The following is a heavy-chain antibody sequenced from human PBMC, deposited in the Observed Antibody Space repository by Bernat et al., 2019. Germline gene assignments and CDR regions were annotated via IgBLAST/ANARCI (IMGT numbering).Heavy chain of an antibody. CDR2: ISTGRTYI. J-gene: IGHJ4*02. V-gene: IGHV3-21*01. CDR3: ASAYEGIVGPPYSFDY. Sequence: EVQLVESGGGLVKPGGSLRLSCAASGFDFSNFVMNWVRQAPGRGLEWVSSISTGRTYIYYADSVKGRFTISRDNAKNSLYLHMHSLRAEDTALYYGASAYEGIVGPPYSFDYWGQGTLVTVSS. CDR1: GFDFSNFV. D-gene: IGHD1-26*01.